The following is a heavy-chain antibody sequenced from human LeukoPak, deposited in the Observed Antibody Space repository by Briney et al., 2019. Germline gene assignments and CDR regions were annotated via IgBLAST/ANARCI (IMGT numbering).Heavy chain of an antibody. Sequence: SETLSLTCTVSGGSVSSGSYYWSWIRQPPGKGLEWIGYIYYSGSTNYNPSLKSRVTISVDTSKNQFSLKLSSVTAADTAVYYCARHDVEAVAGTAVSNYFDYWGQGTLVTVSS. J-gene: IGHJ4*02. CDR3: ARHDVEAVAGTAVSNYFDY. CDR1: GGSVSSGSYY. CDR2: IYYSGST. D-gene: IGHD6-19*01. V-gene: IGHV4-61*01.